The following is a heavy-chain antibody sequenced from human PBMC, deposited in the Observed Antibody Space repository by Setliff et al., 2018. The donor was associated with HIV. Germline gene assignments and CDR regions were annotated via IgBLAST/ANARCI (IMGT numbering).Heavy chain of an antibody. CDR1: GYTFSSYD. Sequence: ASVKVSCKASGYTFSSYDINWARQATGQGLEWMGWMNPNSGNTGYAQKFQGRVTMTRNTSISTAYMELSSLRSEDTAVYYCARGSSYSSSWYVFRPQALNDAFDIWAQGTMVTVS. CDR2: MNPNSGNT. D-gene: IGHD6-13*01. CDR3: ARGSSYSSSWYVFRPQALNDAFDI. J-gene: IGHJ3*02. V-gene: IGHV1-8*02.